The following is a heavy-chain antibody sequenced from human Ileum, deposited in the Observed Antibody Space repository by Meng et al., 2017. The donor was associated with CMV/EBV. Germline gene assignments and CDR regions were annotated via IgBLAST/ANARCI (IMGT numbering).Heavy chain of an antibody. V-gene: IGHV1-2*02. D-gene: IGHD3-10*01. Sequence: SCKASCYTFTACWSHWVRQAPGQGLEWMGWINTDRGNTNSAQKFQGRVTLTRDTSISTVYMELHSLRSDDTAVYYCARGDGEPTDYWGQGTLVTVSS. J-gene: IGHJ4*02. CDR2: INTDRGNT. CDR3: ARGDGEPTDY. CDR1: CYTFTACW.